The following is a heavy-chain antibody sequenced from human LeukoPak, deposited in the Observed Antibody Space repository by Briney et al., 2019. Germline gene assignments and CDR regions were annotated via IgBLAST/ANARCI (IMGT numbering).Heavy chain of an antibody. CDR3: VTDYGGSSRAFDI. J-gene: IGHJ3*02. D-gene: IGHD4-23*01. Sequence: GGSLRLSCTDSGFTLSSYAMNWVRRAPGQGLEWVSSISSSSSDIYYTDSVKGRFTISRDNAKNSFYLQMNSLRAEDTAVYYCVTDYGGSSRAFDIWGQGTMVTASS. CDR1: GFTLSSYA. CDR2: ISSSSSDI. V-gene: IGHV3-21*01.